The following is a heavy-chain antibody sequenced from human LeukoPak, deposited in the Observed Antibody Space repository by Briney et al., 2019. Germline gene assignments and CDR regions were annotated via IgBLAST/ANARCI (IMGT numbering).Heavy chain of an antibody. J-gene: IGHJ4*02. CDR3: VKDRAASPSGFFDY. CDR1: GFTFSSYA. CDR2: ISNSGGTT. V-gene: IGHV3-23*01. Sequence: GGSLRLSCAASGFTFSSYAMHWVRQAPGKGLEWVSGISNSGGTTYYGDSVKGRFTISRDTSKSTLYLQMSSLRDDDTARYYCVKDRAASPSGFFDYWGQGTLVTVSS. D-gene: IGHD3-22*01.